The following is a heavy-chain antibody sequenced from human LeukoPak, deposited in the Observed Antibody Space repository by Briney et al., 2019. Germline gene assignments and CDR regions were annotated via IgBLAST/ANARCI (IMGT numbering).Heavy chain of an antibody. CDR3: AGGPTYYYDSSGYWPSYYFDY. CDR2: IIPIFGTA. CDR1: GGTFSSYA. Sequence: SVKVSCKASGGTFSSYAISWVRQAPGQGLEWMGGIIPIFGTANYAQKFQGRATITADESTSTAYMELSSLRSEDTAVYYCAGGPTYYYDSSGYWPSYYFDYWGQGTLVTVSS. V-gene: IGHV1-69*13. D-gene: IGHD3-22*01. J-gene: IGHJ4*02.